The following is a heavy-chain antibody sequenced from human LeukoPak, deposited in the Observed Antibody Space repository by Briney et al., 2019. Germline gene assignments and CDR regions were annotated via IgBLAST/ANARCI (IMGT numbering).Heavy chain of an antibody. J-gene: IGHJ6*02. Sequence: PGGSLRLSCAASGFTFSSYAMSWVRQAPGKGLEWVSAISGSGGSTYYADSVKGRFTISRDNSKNTLYLQMNSLRAEDTAVYYCAKEKGPPRGAAAEGMDVWGQGTTVTVSS. CDR2: ISGSGGST. D-gene: IGHD6-13*01. V-gene: IGHV3-23*01. CDR1: GFTFSSYA. CDR3: AKEKGPPRGAAAEGMDV.